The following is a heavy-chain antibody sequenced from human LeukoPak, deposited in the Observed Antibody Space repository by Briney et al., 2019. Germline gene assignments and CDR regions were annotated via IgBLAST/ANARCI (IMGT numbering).Heavy chain of an antibody. CDR2: INHSGST. J-gene: IGHJ4*02. V-gene: IGHV4-34*01. D-gene: IGHD5-24*01. CDR1: GGSFSGYY. Sequence: SETLSLTCAVYGGSFSGYYWSWIRQPPGKGLEWIGEINHSGSTNYNPSLKSRVTISVDTSKNQFSLKLSSVTAADTAVYYCATEIATAIDYWGQGTLVTVSS. CDR3: ATEIATAIDY.